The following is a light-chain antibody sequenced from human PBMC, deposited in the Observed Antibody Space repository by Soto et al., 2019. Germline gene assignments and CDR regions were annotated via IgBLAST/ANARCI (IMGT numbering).Light chain of an antibody. CDR2: EVN. CDR1: RSNVGGYNF. V-gene: IGLV2-23*02. J-gene: IGLJ2*01. Sequence: QSALTQPASVSGSPGQSIAISCTGTRSNVGGYNFVSWYQQHPGKAPKLLIYEVNKRPSGVSNRFSGSKSDNTASLTISGLQSEDEADYYCCSYGGDRIFGGGTQLTVL. CDR3: CSYGGDRI.